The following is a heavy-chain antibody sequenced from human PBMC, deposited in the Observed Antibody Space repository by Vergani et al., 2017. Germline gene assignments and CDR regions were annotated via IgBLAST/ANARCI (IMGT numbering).Heavy chain of an antibody. CDR1: GGSISSGGYY. J-gene: IGHJ5*02. CDR3: ASSGYIFNWFDP. CDR2: IYYSGST. D-gene: IGHD3-9*01. V-gene: IGHV4-31*03. Sequence: QVQLQESGPGLVKHSQTLSLTCTVSGGSISSGGYYWSWIRQHPGKGLEWIGYIYYSGSTYYNPSLKSRVTISVDTSKNQFSLKLSSVTAADTAVYYCASSGYIFNWFDPWGQGTLVTVSS.